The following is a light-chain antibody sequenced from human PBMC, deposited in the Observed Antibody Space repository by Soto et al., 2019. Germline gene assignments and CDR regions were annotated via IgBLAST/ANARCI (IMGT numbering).Light chain of an antibody. CDR3: QQSYPDQYT. Sequence: DIQMTQSPSSLSASVGDRVSLTCRAGQNVGSFVNWYQQKPGKAPRLLIYATSNLQSAVTSRISGSGSGTELXLTLSXXXPDXXXXXXRQQSYPDQYTFGQGTKVDIK. V-gene: IGKV1-39*01. CDR1: QNVGSF. J-gene: IGKJ2*01. CDR2: ATS.